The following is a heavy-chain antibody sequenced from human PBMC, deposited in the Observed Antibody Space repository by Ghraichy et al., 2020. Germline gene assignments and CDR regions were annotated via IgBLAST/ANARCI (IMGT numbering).Heavy chain of an antibody. J-gene: IGHJ4*02. CDR2: IIPIFGTA. CDR3: ASHRRSASEIPWYYFDY. D-gene: IGHD2-21*01. CDR1: GGTFSSYA. V-gene: IGHV1-69*13. Sequence: SVKVSCKASGGTFSSYAISWVRQAPGHGLEWMGGIIPIFGTANYAQKFQGRVTITADESTSTAYMELSSLRSEDTAVYYCASHRRSASEIPWYYFDYWGQGTLVTVSS.